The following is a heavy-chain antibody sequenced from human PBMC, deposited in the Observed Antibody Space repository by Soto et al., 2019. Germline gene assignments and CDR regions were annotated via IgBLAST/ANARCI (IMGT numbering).Heavy chain of an antibody. CDR1: GYSFTNYW. J-gene: IGHJ6*02. V-gene: IGHV5-51*01. D-gene: IGHD6-6*01. CDR3: ASPSYSSSSGHYYYGMDV. Sequence: GESLKISCKGSGYSFTNYWIGWVRQMPGKGLEWMGIIYPGDSDTRYSPSFQGQVTISADKSISTAYLQWSSLKASDTAMYYCASPSYSSSSGHYYYGMDVWGQGTTVTSP. CDR2: IYPGDSDT.